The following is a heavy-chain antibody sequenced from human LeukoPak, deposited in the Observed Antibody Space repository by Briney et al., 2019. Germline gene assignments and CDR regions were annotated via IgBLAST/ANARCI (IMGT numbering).Heavy chain of an antibody. CDR2: ISSSGSTI. CDR3: ARIPLFGPFGESPNWFDP. Sequence: PGGSLRLSCAASGFTFSSYEMNWVRQAPGKGLEWVSYISSSGSTIYYADSVKGRFTISRDNAKNSLYLQMNSLRAEDTAVYYCARIPLFGPFGESPNWFDPWGQGTLVTVSS. D-gene: IGHD3-10*01. J-gene: IGHJ5*02. V-gene: IGHV3-48*03. CDR1: GFTFSSYE.